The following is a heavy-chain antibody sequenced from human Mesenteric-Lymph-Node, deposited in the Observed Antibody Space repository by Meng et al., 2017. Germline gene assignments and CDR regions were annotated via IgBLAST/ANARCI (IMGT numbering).Heavy chain of an antibody. J-gene: IGHJ5*02. CDR2: IYYSGST. CDR1: GGSISSGDYY. D-gene: IGHD4-17*01. CDR3: ARDRKHYGERGWFDP. Sequence: QVQRQESGPGLVKPSQTLSLTCTVSGGSISSGDYYWSWIRQPPGKGLEWIGYIYYSGSTYSNASLKSRVTISIDRSKNQFSLKLSSVTAADTAVYYCARDRKHYGERGWFDPWGQGTLVTVSS. V-gene: IGHV4-30-4*01.